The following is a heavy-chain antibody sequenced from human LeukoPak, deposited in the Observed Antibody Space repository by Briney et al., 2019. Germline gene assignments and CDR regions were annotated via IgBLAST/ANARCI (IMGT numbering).Heavy chain of an antibody. V-gene: IGHV1-46*01. D-gene: IGHD1-26*01. Sequence: GASVKVSCRASGYTFTSYYMHWVRQAPGQGLEWMGIINPSSGSTAYAQKFQGRVTMTRDTSTSTVYMELSSLTSEDTAVYYCARDGSSQHTELHNWAGLWGPGTLVTVSS. CDR3: ARDGSSQHTELHNWAGL. CDR1: GYTFTSYY. CDR2: INPSSGST. J-gene: IGHJ5*02.